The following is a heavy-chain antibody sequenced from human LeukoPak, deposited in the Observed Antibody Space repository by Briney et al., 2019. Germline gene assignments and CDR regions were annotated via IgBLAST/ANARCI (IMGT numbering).Heavy chain of an antibody. CDR2: IWYDGSNK. D-gene: IGHD6-19*01. Sequence: GGSLRLSCAASGFTFSSYGMHWVRQAPGKGLEWVAVIWYDGSNKYYADSVKGRFTISRDNSKNTLYLQMNSLRAEDTAVYYCAKDYGSGCYYYFDYWGQGALVTVSS. V-gene: IGHV3-33*06. CDR3: AKDYGSGCYYYFDY. J-gene: IGHJ4*02. CDR1: GFTFSSYG.